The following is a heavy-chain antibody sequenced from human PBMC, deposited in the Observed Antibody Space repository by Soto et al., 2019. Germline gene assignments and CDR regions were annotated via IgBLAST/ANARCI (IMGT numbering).Heavy chain of an antibody. CDR2: INAGNGNT. V-gene: IGHV1-3*01. CDR3: ARGPIQLWFQYSNFDY. J-gene: IGHJ4*02. D-gene: IGHD5-18*01. CDR1: WYTLTYFS. Sequence: SVEVSRKASWYTLTYFSLHLGGPGPRQRLEWMGWINAGNGNTKYSQKFQGRVTITRDTSASTAYMELSSLRSEDTAVYYCARGPIQLWFQYSNFDYWGQGTLVTVSS.